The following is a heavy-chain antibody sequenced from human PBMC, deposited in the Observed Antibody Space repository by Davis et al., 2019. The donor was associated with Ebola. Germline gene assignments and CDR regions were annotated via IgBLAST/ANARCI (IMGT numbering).Heavy chain of an antibody. J-gene: IGHJ4*02. Sequence: GSLRLSCAVYGGSFSGYYWSWIRQPPGKGLEWIGEINHSGSTNYNPSLKSRVTISVDTSKNQFSLKLSSMTAADTAVYYCARDSYSSSWYGYWGQGTLVTVSS. CDR2: INHSGST. V-gene: IGHV4-34*01. CDR1: GGSFSGYY. CDR3: ARDSYSSSWYGY. D-gene: IGHD6-13*01.